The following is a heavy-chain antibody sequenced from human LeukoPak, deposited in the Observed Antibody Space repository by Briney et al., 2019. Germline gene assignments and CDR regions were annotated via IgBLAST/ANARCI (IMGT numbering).Heavy chain of an antibody. CDR3: ARAGWLAPVFDY. D-gene: IGHD6-19*01. J-gene: IGHJ4*02. CDR1: GFTVSSKY. Sequence: GGPLRLSCAASGFTVSSKYMSWVRQAPGKGLEWVSVTDSGGSTYYADSVKGRFTISRDNSKNTLYLQMNSLRAEDTAVYYCARAGWLAPVFDYWGQGTLVTVSS. V-gene: IGHV3-53*01. CDR2: TDSGGST.